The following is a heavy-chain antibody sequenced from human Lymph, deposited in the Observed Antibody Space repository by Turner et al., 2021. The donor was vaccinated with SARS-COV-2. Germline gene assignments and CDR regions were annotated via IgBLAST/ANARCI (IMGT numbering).Heavy chain of an antibody. V-gene: IGHV3-66*01. J-gene: IGHJ3*02. Sequence: EVQLVESGGGLVQPGGSLRLSCAASGNTVSSNYMSWVRQAPGKGLEWVSVVYAGGSTFYADSVKGRFTISRDKSKNTLYLQMNRLRAEDTAVYYCARDFREGAFDIWGQGTMVTISS. D-gene: IGHD3-10*01. CDR3: ARDFREGAFDI. CDR1: GNTVSSNY. CDR2: VYAGGST.